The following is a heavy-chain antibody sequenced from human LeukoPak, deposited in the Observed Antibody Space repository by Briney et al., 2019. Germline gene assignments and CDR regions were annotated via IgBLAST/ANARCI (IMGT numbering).Heavy chain of an antibody. Sequence: SETLSLTCAVYGGSFSGYYWGWIRQPPGKGLEWIGEINHSGSTNYNPSLKSRVTISVDTSKNQFSLKLSSVTAADTAVYYCAMSYGDYPELDYWGQGTLVTVSS. V-gene: IGHV4-34*01. D-gene: IGHD4-17*01. CDR3: AMSYGDYPELDY. CDR2: INHSGST. J-gene: IGHJ4*02. CDR1: GGSFSGYY.